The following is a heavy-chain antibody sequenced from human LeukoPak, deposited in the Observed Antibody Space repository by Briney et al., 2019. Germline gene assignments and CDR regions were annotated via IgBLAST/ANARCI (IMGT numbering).Heavy chain of an antibody. Sequence: ASVKVSCKASGGTFSSYAISWVRQAPGQGLEWMGGIIPIFGTANYAQKFQGRVTITADESTSTAYMELSSLRSEDTAVYYCATVLSIAVAGPLLDPWGQGTLVTVSS. CDR3: ATVLSIAVAGPLLDP. D-gene: IGHD6-19*01. V-gene: IGHV1-69*13. CDR1: GGTFSSYA. J-gene: IGHJ5*02. CDR2: IIPIFGTA.